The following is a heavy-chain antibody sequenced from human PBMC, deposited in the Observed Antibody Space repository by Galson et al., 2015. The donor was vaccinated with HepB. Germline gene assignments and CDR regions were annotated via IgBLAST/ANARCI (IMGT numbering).Heavy chain of an antibody. V-gene: IGHV1-69*13. CDR3: ASSDIVVVSAAIPWSTRLDY. CDR1: GFTFSSYA. D-gene: IGHD2-2*02. Sequence: SVKVSCKASGFTFSSYAISWVRQAPGQGLEWMGRIIPIFGTANYAQKFQGRVTITADESTSAAFMELSSLRSEDTAVYYGASSDIVVVSAAIPWSTRLDYWGQGTLVTVSS. J-gene: IGHJ4*02. CDR2: IIPIFGTA.